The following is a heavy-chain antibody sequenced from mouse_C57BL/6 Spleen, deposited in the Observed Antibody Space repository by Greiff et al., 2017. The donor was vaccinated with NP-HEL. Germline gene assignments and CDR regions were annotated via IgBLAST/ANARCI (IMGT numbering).Heavy chain of an antibody. CDR1: GYTFTSYW. D-gene: IGHD2-4*01. Sequence: QVQLQQSGAELVKPGASVKLSCKASGYTFTSYWMQWVKQRPGQGLEWIGEIDPSDSYTNYNQKFKGKATLTVDTSSSTAYMQLSSLTSEDSAVYYCARRGYYDYDEDWFAYWGQGTLVTVSA. J-gene: IGHJ3*01. V-gene: IGHV1-50*01. CDR2: IDPSDSYT. CDR3: ARRGYYDYDEDWFAY.